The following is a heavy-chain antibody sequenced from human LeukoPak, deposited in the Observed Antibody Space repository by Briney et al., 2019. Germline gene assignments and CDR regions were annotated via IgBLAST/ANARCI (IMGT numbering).Heavy chain of an antibody. CDR1: GGTFSTYA. J-gene: IGHJ6*02. V-gene: IGHV1-69*04. CDR3: ARDGGWLQTQNHYYYHGMDV. CDR2: ILPIFDMA. Sequence: GASAKVSCKASGGTFSTYAITWVRQAPGQGLEWMGRILPIFDMANYAQKFQGRVTITADTSTRTAYMELSSLRSDDTAVYYCARDGGWLQTQNHYYYHGMDVWGQGTTVTVSS. D-gene: IGHD5-24*01.